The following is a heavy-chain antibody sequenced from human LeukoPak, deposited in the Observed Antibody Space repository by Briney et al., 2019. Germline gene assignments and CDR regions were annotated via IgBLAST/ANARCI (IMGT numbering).Heavy chain of an antibody. V-gene: IGHV3-21*01. Sequence: GGSLRLSCAASGFTFSSYSMNWVRQAPGKGLEWDSSISSSSSYIYYADSVKGRFTISRDNAKNSLYLQMNSLRAEDTAVYYCARPHYYDSSGYYYLFDYWGQGTLVTVSS. D-gene: IGHD3-22*01. CDR2: ISSSSSYI. CDR3: ARPHYYDSSGYYYLFDY. J-gene: IGHJ4*02. CDR1: GFTFSSYS.